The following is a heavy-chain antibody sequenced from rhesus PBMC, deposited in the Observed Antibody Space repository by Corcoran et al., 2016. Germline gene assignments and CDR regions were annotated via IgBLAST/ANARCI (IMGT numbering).Heavy chain of an antibody. Sequence: QVQLQESGPGVVKPSETLSLTCAVSGSSISSGYDWSWIRQPPGKGREWIGHIYGVSGSDTNHPSRKTRVTISKDTSKNHFSLKLSSVTAADTAVYYCAREGVSLDYWGQGVLVTVSS. D-gene: IGHD6-13*01. V-gene: IGHV4-76*01. J-gene: IGHJ4*01. CDR2: IYGVSGSD. CDR3: AREGVSLDY. CDR1: GSSISSGYD.